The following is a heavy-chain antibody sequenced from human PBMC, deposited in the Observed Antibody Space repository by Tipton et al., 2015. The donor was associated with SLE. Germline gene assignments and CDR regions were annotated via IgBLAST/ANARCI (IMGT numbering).Heavy chain of an antibody. J-gene: IGHJ4*02. CDR2: IYHTGRT. V-gene: IGHV4-4*02. CDR1: GASIISLNW. Sequence: TLSLTCTVSGASIISLNWWTWVRQPPGKGLEWIGEIYHTGRTNYKPSLKSRVIITVDKSKNQFSLNLSSVTAADTAVYYCARVGDVNVVPSTSDRHFDYWGQGFLATVSS. CDR3: ARVGDVNVVPSTSDRHFDY. D-gene: IGHD2-21*02.